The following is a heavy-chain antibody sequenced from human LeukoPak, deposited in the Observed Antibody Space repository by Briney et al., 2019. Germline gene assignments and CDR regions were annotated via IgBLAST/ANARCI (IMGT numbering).Heavy chain of an antibody. V-gene: IGHV3-48*03. D-gene: IGHD2-15*01. CDR2: ISSSGSTI. CDR1: GFTFSSYE. Sequence: PGGSLRLSCAASGFTFSSYEMNWVRQAPGKGLEWVSYISSSGSTIYYADSVKGRFTISRDNAENSLYLQMNSLRAEDTAVYYCARDGGLGYCTGGSCYSSYYYYGMDVWGQGTTVTASS. CDR3: ARDGGLGYCTGGSCYSSYYYYGMDV. J-gene: IGHJ6*02.